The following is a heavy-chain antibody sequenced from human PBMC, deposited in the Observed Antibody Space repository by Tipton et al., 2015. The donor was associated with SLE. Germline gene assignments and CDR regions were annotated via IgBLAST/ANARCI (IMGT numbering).Heavy chain of an antibody. CDR2: ISHSGNT. D-gene: IGHD3-22*01. V-gene: IGHV4-38-2*01. CDR3: TRHDYDDNGYYMHYFDY. J-gene: IGHJ4*02. CDR1: GYSISSGHY. Sequence: TLSLTCAVSGYSISSGHYWGWIRQPPGKGLEWIASISHSGNTYYNPSLKSRVSMSIDTSKNQVFLRLSSVTAAATAVYYCTRHDYDDNGYYMHYFDYWGQGTLVTVSS.